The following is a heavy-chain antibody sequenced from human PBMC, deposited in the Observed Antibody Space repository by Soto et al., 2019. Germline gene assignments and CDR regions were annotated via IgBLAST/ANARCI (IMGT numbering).Heavy chain of an antibody. CDR1: GFTFSYHA. D-gene: IGHD1-1*01. CDR3: ARGTTTSAFSAMDV. Sequence: QVQLVESGGGVVQPGRSLRLSCAASGFTFSYHALNWVRQAPGKGLEWVAVISYDGDNKYIAESGKGRFTISRDNSKNTVSLQMNSLRAEDTAMYFCARGTTTSAFSAMDVWGQGTTVTVSS. V-gene: IGHV3-30-3*01. J-gene: IGHJ6*02. CDR2: ISYDGDNK.